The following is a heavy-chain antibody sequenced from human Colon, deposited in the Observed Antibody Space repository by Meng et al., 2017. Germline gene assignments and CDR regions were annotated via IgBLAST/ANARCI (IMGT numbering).Heavy chain of an antibody. V-gene: IGHV4-4*02. CDR2: IFHSGTS. CDR1: GASISGDNW. D-gene: IGHD2/OR15-2a*01. Sequence: PGSGPGRVEPSGPLSLTCAVSGASISGDNWWSWVRQTPGKGLEWLGEIFHSGTSNYNPSLKSRVTISVDKSKNQFSLRLSSVTAADTAVYYCARRNSNNWFDPWGQGILVTVSS. CDR3: ARRNSNNWFDP. J-gene: IGHJ5*02.